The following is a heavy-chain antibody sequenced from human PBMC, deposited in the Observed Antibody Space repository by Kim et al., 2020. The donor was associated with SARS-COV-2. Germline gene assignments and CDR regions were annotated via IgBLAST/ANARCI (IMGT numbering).Heavy chain of an antibody. CDR1: GGSFSGYY. CDR3: ARVRYGSSGWYYAFDI. Sequence: SETLSLTCAVYGGSFSGYYWSWIRQPPGKGLEWIGEINHSGSTNYNPSLKSRVTISVDTSKNQFSLKLSSVTAADTAVYYCARVRYGSSGWYYAFDIWGQGTMVTVSS. J-gene: IGHJ3*02. V-gene: IGHV4-34*01. D-gene: IGHD6-19*01. CDR2: INHSGST.